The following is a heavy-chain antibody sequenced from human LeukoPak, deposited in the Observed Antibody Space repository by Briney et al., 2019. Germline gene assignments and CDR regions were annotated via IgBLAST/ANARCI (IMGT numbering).Heavy chain of an antibody. V-gene: IGHV1-8*01. J-gene: IGHJ4*02. D-gene: IGHD3-22*01. CDR2: MNPNNGNT. CDR3: AITYYYDSSGYFPLDY. Sequence: GASVKVSCKASGYTFTSYDMNWVRQAAGQGLEWMGWMNPNNGNTGYAQKFQGRVTMTRNSSISTAYMELSRLRSDDTAVYYCAITYYYDSSGYFPLDYWGQGTLVTVST. CDR1: GYTFTSYD.